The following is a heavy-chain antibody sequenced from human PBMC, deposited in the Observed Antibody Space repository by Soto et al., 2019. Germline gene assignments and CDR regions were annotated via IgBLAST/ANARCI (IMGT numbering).Heavy chain of an antibody. Sequence: VQLVESGGGVVQPGRSLRLSCTASGFNFGSHGMHWVRQAPGKGLEWVGVIWYDGSNKFYGDSVKGRFIISRDNSKNTMYLEMSSLRVEDTAVYYCARWTREGFGESWDVWGQGTMVTVSS. D-gene: IGHD3-10*01. CDR2: IWYDGSNK. V-gene: IGHV3-33*01. CDR3: ARWTREGFGESWDV. CDR1: GFNFGSHG. J-gene: IGHJ6*02.